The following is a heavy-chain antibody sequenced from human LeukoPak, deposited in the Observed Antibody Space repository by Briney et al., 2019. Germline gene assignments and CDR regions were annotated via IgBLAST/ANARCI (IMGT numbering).Heavy chain of an antibody. D-gene: IGHD3-10*01. J-gene: IGHJ4*02. CDR1: GYSFTSYW. CDR2: IYPGDSDT. CDR3: ARLHFGSGSSAYFDY. V-gene: IGHV5-51*01. Sequence: GESLKISCKGSGYSFTSYWIGWVRQMPGKGLEWMGIIYPGDSDTRYSPSFQGQVTISADKSISTAYLQWSSLKASGTAMYYCARLHFGSGSSAYFDYWGQGTLVTVSS.